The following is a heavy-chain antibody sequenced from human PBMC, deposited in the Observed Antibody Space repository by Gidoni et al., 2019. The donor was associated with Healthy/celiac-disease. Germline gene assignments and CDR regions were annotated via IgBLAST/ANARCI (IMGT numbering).Heavy chain of an antibody. CDR3: ASSYYDSSGDAFDI. V-gene: IGHV3-66*01. CDR1: GFTVSSNY. J-gene: IGHJ3*02. D-gene: IGHD3-22*01. CDR2: IYSGVST. Sequence: EVQLVESGGGLVQPGGSLRLSCAASGFTVSSNYLGWVRQAPGKGLEWVSVIYSGVSTYYADSVKGRFTISRDNSKNTLYLQMNSLRAEDTAVYYCASSYYDSSGDAFDIWGQGTMVTVSS.